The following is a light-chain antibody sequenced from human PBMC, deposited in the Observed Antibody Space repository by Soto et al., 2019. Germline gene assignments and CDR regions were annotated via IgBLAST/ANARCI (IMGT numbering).Light chain of an antibody. Sequence: QTVVTQEPSFSVSPGGTVTLTCGLDSGSVSTRHYPSWYQQTPGQAPRTLIYITNTRSSGVPDRFSGSILGSKAALTITGALADDESHYYCLLYMGSGIWVFGGGTKLTVL. CDR2: ITN. CDR3: LLYMGSGIWV. J-gene: IGLJ3*02. V-gene: IGLV8-61*01. CDR1: SGSVSTRHY.